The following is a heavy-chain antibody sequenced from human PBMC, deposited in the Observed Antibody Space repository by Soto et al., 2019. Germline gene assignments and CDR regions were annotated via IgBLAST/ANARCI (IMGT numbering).Heavy chain of an antibody. Sequence: QVQLQESPPALVKPSQTLSLTCTVSGGSISSGDYYWSWIRQPPGKGLEWIGYIYYRGSTYYNPSLKSRVTISVDTSKNQFSLKLSSVTAADTAVYYCARERPDGSRLDPWGQGTLVTVSS. CDR3: ARERPDGSRLDP. V-gene: IGHV4-30-4*01. D-gene: IGHD6-13*01. J-gene: IGHJ5*02. CDR1: GGSISSGDYY. CDR2: IYYRGST.